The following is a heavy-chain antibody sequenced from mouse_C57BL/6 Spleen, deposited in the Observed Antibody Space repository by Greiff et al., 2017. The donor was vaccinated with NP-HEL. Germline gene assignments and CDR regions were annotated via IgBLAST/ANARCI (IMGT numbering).Heavy chain of an antibody. CDR2: ISSGGDYI. CDR3: TRVHYSNFWFAY. D-gene: IGHD2-5*01. CDR1: GFTFSSYA. J-gene: IGHJ3*01. Sequence: EVKLVESGEGLVKPGGSLKLSCAASGFTFSSYAMSWVRQTPEKRLEWVAYISSGGDYIYYADTVKGRFTISRDNARNTLYLQMSSLKSEDTAMYYCTRVHYSNFWFAYWGQGTLVTVSA. V-gene: IGHV5-9-1*02.